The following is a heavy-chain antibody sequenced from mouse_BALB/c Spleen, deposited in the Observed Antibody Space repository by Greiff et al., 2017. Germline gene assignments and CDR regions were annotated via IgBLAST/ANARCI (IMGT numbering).Heavy chain of an antibody. CDR3: ARDPGYGYGYAMDY. Sequence: VKLVESGPGLVAPSQSLSITCTVSGFSLTSYGVHWVRQPPGKGLEWLGVIWAGGSTNYNSALMSRLSISKDNSKSQVFLKMNSLQTDDTAMYYCARDPGYGYGYAMDYWGQGTSVTVSS. V-gene: IGHV2-9*02. D-gene: IGHD2-2*01. CDR2: IWAGGST. J-gene: IGHJ4*01. CDR1: GFSLTSYG.